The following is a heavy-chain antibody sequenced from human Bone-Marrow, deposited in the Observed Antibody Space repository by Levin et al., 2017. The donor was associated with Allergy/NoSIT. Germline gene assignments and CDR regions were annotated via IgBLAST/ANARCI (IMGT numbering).Heavy chain of an antibody. J-gene: IGHJ4*02. D-gene: IGHD2-15*01. CDR1: GFTFGSDA. V-gene: IGHV3-23*01. CDR2: ITGSGTVT. Sequence: GGSLRLSCAASGFTFGSDAMTWVRQAPGKGLEWVSVITGSGTVTFYADSVKGRFSISRDNSKNMVYLQMHDLRAEDTAVYYCAKRGGGVDTEIDYWGQGTQVTVSS. CDR3: AKRGGGVDTEIDY.